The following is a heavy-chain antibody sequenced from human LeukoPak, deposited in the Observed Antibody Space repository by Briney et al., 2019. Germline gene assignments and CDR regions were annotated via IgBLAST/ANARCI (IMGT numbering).Heavy chain of an antibody. J-gene: IGHJ5*02. CDR1: GGSFSGYY. V-gene: IGHV4-34*01. D-gene: IGHD2-15*01. CDR2: INHSGST. Sequence: SETLSLTCAVYGGSFSGYYWSWIRQPPGKGLEWIGEINHSGSTNYNPSLKSRVTISVDTSKNQSSLKLSSVTAADTAVYYCARALVVVVAATRLNWLDPWGQGTLVTVSP. CDR3: ARALVVVVAATRLNWLDP.